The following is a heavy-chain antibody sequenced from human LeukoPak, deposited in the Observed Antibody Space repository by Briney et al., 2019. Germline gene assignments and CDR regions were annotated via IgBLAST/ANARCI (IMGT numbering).Heavy chain of an antibody. CDR3: ARGGGYASPIGY. Sequence: SETLSLTCAVYGGSFSGYYWSWIRHPPGKGLEWIGYIYHSGSTNYNPSLKSRVTVSVDTSKNQFSLKLSSVTAADTAVYYCARGGGYASPIGYWGQGALVTVSS. CDR1: GGSFSGYY. D-gene: IGHD5-12*01. V-gene: IGHV4-59*01. J-gene: IGHJ4*02. CDR2: IYHSGST.